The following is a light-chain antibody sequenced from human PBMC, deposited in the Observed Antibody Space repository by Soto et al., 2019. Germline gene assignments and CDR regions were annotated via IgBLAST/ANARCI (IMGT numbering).Light chain of an antibody. CDR3: QQYGNAPFT. CDR1: QSVSSSY. V-gene: IGKV3-20*01. Sequence: EIVLTQSPGTLSFSPGERATLTCRASQSVSSSYLAGFQQKPGQAPRLLIYGASSRATGIPDGFSGSGSGTDFTLTISRLEPEDFAVYYCQQYGNAPFTFGPGTKMDIK. J-gene: IGKJ3*01. CDR2: GAS.